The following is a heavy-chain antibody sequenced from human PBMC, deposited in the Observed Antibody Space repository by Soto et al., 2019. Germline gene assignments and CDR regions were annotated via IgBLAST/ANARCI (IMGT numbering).Heavy chain of an antibody. V-gene: IGHV4-59*01. Sequence: SETLSLTCTVSGGSISSYYWSWIRQPPGKGLEWIGYIYYSGSTNYNPSLKSRVTISVDTSKNQFSLKLSSVTAADTTVYYCARGRGHSGYDLVFDYWGQGTLVTVSS. CDR2: IYYSGST. CDR1: GGSISSYY. J-gene: IGHJ4*02. CDR3: ARGRGHSGYDLVFDY. D-gene: IGHD5-12*01.